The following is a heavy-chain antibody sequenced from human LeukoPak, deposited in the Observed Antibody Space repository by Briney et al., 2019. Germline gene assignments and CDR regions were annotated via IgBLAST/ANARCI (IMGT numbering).Heavy chain of an antibody. V-gene: IGHV1-46*01. CDR2: INPSGGST. CDR3: ARGQDRVGPSSRLVPRNDAFDI. J-gene: IGHJ3*02. CDR1: GYTFTSYY. D-gene: IGHD2-2*01. Sequence: ASVKVSCKASGYTFTSYYMHWVRQAPGQGLEWMGIINPSGGSTSYAQKFQGRVTMTRDMSTSTVYMELSSLRSEDTAVYYCARGQDRVGPSSRLVPRNDAFDIWGQGTMDTVSS.